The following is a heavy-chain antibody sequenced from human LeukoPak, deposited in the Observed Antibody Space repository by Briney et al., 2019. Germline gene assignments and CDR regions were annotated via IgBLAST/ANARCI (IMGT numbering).Heavy chain of an antibody. CDR3: AREGPTIAARLDY. V-gene: IGHV1-69*04. D-gene: IGHD6-6*01. CDR1: GGTFSSYA. CDR2: IIPILGTA. Sequence: SVKVSCKASGGTFSSYAISWVRQAPGQGLEWMGRIIPILGTANYAQKFQGRVTITADKSTSTAYMELSSLRSEDTAVYYCAREGPTIAARLDYWGQGTLVTVSS. J-gene: IGHJ4*02.